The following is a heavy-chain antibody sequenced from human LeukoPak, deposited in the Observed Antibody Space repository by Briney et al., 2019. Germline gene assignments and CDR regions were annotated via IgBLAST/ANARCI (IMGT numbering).Heavy chain of an antibody. CDR1: GGSISSYY. V-gene: IGHV4-59*01. CDR2: IYYSGSA. D-gene: IGHD3-22*01. J-gene: IGHJ4*02. Sequence: SETLSLTCTVSGGSISSYYWSWIRQPPGKGLEWIGYIYYSGSANYNPSLKSRVTISVDTSKNQFSLKLSSVTAADTAVYYCARVKYTREHYDSSGYDYWGQGTLVTVSS. CDR3: ARVKYTREHYDSSGYDY.